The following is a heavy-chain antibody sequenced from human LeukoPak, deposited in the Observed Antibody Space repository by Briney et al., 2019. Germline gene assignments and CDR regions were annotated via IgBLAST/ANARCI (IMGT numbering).Heavy chain of an antibody. CDR1: GGSFSGYY. CDR3: ARGESIAARRD. V-gene: IGHV4-34*01. J-gene: IGHJ4*02. CDR2: INHSGST. Sequence: SETLSLTCAVYGGSFSGYYWSWIRQPPGKGLEWIGEINHSGSTNYNPSLKSRVTISVDTSKNQFPLKLSSVTAADTAVYYCARGESIAARRDWGQGTLVTVSS. D-gene: IGHD6-6*01.